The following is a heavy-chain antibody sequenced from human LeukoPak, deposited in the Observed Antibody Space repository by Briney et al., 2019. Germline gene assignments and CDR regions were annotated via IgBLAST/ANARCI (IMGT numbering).Heavy chain of an antibody. Sequence: GSLRLSCAASGFNVSNNYVGWVRQASGEGLEGVSVIYSGGNTYYADSVKGRFTISRDNSKNTVFLQMNSLRAEDTAVYYCVREGPGLGDHYFDYWGQGTLVTVSS. CDR1: GFNVSNNY. V-gene: IGHV3-66*01. D-gene: IGHD3-16*01. J-gene: IGHJ4*02. CDR3: VREGPGLGDHYFDY. CDR2: IYSGGNT.